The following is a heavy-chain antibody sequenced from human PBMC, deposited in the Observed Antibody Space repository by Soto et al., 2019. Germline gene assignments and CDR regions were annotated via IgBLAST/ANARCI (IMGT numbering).Heavy chain of an antibody. Sequence: EVQLLESGGGLVQPGGSLRLSCAASGFTFSSDAMSWVRQAPGKGLECVSAISGSGGSTYYADSVKGRFTISRDNSKNTLYLQMNSLRAEDTAVYYCAKGVHFGVDYYYYYGMDVWGQGTTVTVSS. CDR1: GFTFSSDA. J-gene: IGHJ6*02. D-gene: IGHD3-3*01. V-gene: IGHV3-23*01. CDR2: ISGSGGST. CDR3: AKGVHFGVDYYYYYGMDV.